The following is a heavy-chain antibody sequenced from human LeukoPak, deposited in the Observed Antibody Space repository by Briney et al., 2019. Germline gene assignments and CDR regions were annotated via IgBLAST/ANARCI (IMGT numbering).Heavy chain of an antibody. Sequence: ASVKVSCKTSGYSFTSYGFSWVRQAPGQGLEWMGWISAYDGNTNSAQKLQGRVTMTTDTSTNTAYMELRSLRSDDTAVYYCARAYGGNFPIDYWGQRTLVTVSS. V-gene: IGHV1-18*01. CDR3: ARAYGGNFPIDY. CDR1: GYSFTSYG. D-gene: IGHD4-23*01. J-gene: IGHJ4*02. CDR2: ISAYDGNT.